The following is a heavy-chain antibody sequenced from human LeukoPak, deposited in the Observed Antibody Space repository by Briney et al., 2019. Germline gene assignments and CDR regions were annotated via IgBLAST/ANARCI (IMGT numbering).Heavy chain of an antibody. V-gene: IGHV3-21*01. CDR1: GFTFSSYS. CDR3: ARVFQVAPKTKKRWLQSRGYFDY. J-gene: IGHJ4*02. D-gene: IGHD5-24*01. CDR2: ISSSSSYI. Sequence: GGSLRLSCAASGFTFSSYSMNWVRQAPGKGLEWVSSISSSSSYIYYADSVKGRFTISRDNAKNSLYLQMNSLRAEDTAVYYCARVFQVAPKTKKRWLQSRGYFDYWGQGTLVTVSS.